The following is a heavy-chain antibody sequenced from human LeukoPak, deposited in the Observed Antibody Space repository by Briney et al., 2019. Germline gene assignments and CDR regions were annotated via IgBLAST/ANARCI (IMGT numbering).Heavy chain of an antibody. D-gene: IGHD6-6*01. J-gene: IGHJ4*02. V-gene: IGHV7-4-1*02. CDR1: GYTFTSHA. CDR2: INTNTGNP. CDR3: ARASYSSSLEYYFDY. Sequence: GASVKVSCKASGYTFTSHAMNWVRQAPGQGPEWMGWINTNTGNPTYAQGFTGRFVFSLDTSVSTAYLQISSLKAEDTAVYYCARASYSSSLEYYFDYWGQGTLVTVSS.